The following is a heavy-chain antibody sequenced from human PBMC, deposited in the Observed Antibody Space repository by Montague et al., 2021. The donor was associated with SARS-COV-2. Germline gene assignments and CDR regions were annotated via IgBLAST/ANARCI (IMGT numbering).Heavy chain of an antibody. V-gene: IGHV3-9*01. D-gene: IGHD6-19*01. CDR3: AKGEIGSGWYGAFDI. CDR2: ISWNSGNI. CDR1: GFTFDDYA. J-gene: IGHJ3*02. Sequence: SLRLSCAASGFTFDDYAMHWVRQAPGRGLEWVSGISWNSGNIGYADSVKGRFTISRDNAKNSLYLLMNSLRAEDTALYYCAKGEIGSGWYGAFDIWGQGTMVTVSS.